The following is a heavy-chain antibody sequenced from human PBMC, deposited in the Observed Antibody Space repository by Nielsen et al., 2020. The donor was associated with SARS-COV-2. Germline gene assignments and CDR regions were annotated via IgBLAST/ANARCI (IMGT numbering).Heavy chain of an antibody. CDR2: ISYDGSNK. D-gene: IGHD5-18*01. CDR3: AKEWIQLWSWVY. V-gene: IGHV3-30*18. J-gene: IGHJ4*02. CDR1: GFTFSSSV. Sequence: SLKISCAASGFTFSSSVMHWVRQAPGKVLEWVAVISYDGSNKYYADSVKGRFTISRDNYKNTLYLQRNSLRAEDTAVYYCAKEWIQLWSWVYWGQGTLVTVSS.